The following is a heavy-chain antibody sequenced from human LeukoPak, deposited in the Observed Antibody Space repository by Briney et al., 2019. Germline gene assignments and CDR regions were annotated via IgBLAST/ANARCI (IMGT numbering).Heavy chain of an antibody. D-gene: IGHD3-10*01. CDR1: GGSISSDGYY. V-gene: IGHV4-31*03. CDR2: IYYSGST. CDR3: ARDLGYGSGPFDL. Sequence: SETLSLTCTASGGSISSDGYYWSWIRQHPGKGLEWIGYIYYSGSTYYNPSLKSRVSISVDTSKNQFSLKLSSVTAADTAVYYCARDLGYGSGPFDLWGRGTLVTVSS. J-gene: IGHJ2*01.